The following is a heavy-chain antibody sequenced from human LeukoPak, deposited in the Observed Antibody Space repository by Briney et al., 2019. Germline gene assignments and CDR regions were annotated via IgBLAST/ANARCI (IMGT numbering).Heavy chain of an antibody. J-gene: IGHJ4*02. CDR2: INPSGGST. V-gene: IGHV1-46*03. Sequence: ASVKVSCKASGYTFTSYYMHWVRQAPGQGLEWMGIINPSGGSTSYAQKFQGRVTMTRDTSTSTVYMELSSLRSEDTAVYYCARGYYYDSSGYYFRYYFDYWGQGTLVTVSS. CDR3: ARGYYYDSSGYYFRYYFDY. CDR1: GYTFTSYY. D-gene: IGHD3-22*01.